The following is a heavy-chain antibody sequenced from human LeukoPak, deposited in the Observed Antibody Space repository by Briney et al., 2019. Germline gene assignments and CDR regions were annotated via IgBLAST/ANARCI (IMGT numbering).Heavy chain of an antibody. J-gene: IGHJ5*02. CDR3: ARGMVVGPAAIRNNWFDP. CDR1: GDSASINSAA. Sequence: SQTLSLTCALSGDSASINSAAWNWLRQSPSRGLEWLGRTYYRSKWYNDYAVSVKSRITINPDTSKNQFSLQLNSVTPEDTAVYYCARGMVVGPAAIRNNWFDPWGQGTLVTVSS. CDR2: TYYRSKWYN. V-gene: IGHV6-1*01. D-gene: IGHD2-2*02.